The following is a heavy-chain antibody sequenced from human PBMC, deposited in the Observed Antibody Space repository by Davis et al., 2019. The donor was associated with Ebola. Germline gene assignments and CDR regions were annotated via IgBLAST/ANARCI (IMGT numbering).Heavy chain of an antibody. Sequence: MPSETLSLTCAVYGGSFSGYYWSWIRQPPGKGLEWIGEINHSGSTNYNPSLKSRVTISVDTSKNQFSLKLSSVTAADTAVYYCAIPSGQYYYYYGMDVWGQGTTVTVSS. V-gene: IGHV4-34*01. CDR3: AIPSGQYYYYYGMDV. CDR2: INHSGST. D-gene: IGHD6-19*01. CDR1: GGSFSGYY. J-gene: IGHJ6*02.